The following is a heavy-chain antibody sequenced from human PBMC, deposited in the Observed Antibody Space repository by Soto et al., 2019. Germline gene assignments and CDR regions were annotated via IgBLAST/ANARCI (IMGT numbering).Heavy chain of an antibody. Sequence: QVQLQESGPGLVKPSQTLSLTCTVSGGSISSGDYYWSWIRQPPGKGLEWIGYIYYSGSTYYNPSLKSRVTISVDTSKNQFSLKLSSVTAADTAVYYCAREGWYSRQMVFLGSDYWGQGTLVTVSS. CDR1: GGSISSGDYY. J-gene: IGHJ4*02. CDR2: IYYSGST. V-gene: IGHV4-30-4*01. D-gene: IGHD6-19*01. CDR3: AREGWYSRQMVFLGSDY.